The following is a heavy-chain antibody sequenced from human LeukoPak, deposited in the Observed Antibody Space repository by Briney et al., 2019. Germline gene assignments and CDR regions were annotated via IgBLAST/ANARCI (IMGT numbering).Heavy chain of an antibody. CDR2: IIPILGIA. Sequence: GASVKVSCKASGGTFSSYAISWVRQAPGQGLEWMGRIIPILGIANYAQKFQGRVTITADKSTSTAYMELSSLRSEDTAVYYCARGIDDILTGYYTSIDYWGQGTLVTVSS. CDR1: GGTFSSYA. CDR3: ARGIDDILTGYYTSIDY. D-gene: IGHD3-9*01. V-gene: IGHV1-69*04. J-gene: IGHJ4*02.